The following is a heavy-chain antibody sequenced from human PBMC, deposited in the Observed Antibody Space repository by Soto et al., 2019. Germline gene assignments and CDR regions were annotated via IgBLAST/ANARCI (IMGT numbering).Heavy chain of an antibody. D-gene: IGHD1-7*01. CDR2: IFYSGST. J-gene: IGHJ4*02. CDR1: GGSISSGDYY. CDR3: AREANWNYELGNYFDY. V-gene: IGHV4-30-4*01. Sequence: SETLSLTCTVSGGSISSGDYYWSWIRQPPGRGLEWIGYIFYSGSTYYNPSLESRVTISVDTSENQFSLKLRSVTAADTAVYYCAREANWNYELGNYFDYWGQGTLVTVSS.